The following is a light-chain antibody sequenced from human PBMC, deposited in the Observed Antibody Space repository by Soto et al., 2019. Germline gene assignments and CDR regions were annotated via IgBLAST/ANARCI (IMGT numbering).Light chain of an antibody. V-gene: IGLV2-8*01. J-gene: IGLJ1*01. CDR2: EVS. Sequence: QCVLTQPASASGSPGQSVTISCTGTSNDVGGYNFVSWYQQHPGKAPKLMIFEVSKRPSGVPDGFSGSKSGSTASLTVSGLQAEDEADYYCSSYAGNNIYYVFGTGTKVTVL. CDR1: SNDVGGYNF. CDR3: SSYAGNNIYYV.